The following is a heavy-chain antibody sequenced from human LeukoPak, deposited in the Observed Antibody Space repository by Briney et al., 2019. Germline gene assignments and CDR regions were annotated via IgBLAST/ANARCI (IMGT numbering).Heavy chain of an antibody. CDR3: VRTIGQYDY. Sequence: GGSLRLSCSASGFTFRNYALHWVVQAPGKGLEYVSAISTTGGNTYYADSVRDRFTISRDNSKNTLYLQMSSLRAEDTAVYYCVRTIGQYDYWGQGTLVTVSS. D-gene: IGHD1/OR15-1a*01. CDR1: GFTFRNYA. J-gene: IGHJ4*02. CDR2: ISTTGGNT. V-gene: IGHV3-64D*09.